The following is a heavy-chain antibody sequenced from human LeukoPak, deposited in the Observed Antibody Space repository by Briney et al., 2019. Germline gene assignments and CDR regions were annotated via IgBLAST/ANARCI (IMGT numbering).Heavy chain of an antibody. V-gene: IGHV1-2*02. CDR1: GYTFTGYY. J-gene: IGHJ3*02. CDR3: ARGFIWFGIAQLDI. D-gene: IGHD3-10*01. CDR2: INPNSGGT. Sequence: ASVKVSCRASGYTFTGYYMHWVRQAPGQGLEWMGWINPNSGGTNYAQKFQGRVTMTRDTSISTAYMELSRLRSDDTAVYYCARGFIWFGIAQLDIWGQGTMVTVSS.